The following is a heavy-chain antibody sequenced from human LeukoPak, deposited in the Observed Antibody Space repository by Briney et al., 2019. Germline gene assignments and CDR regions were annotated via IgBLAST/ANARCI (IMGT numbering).Heavy chain of an antibody. V-gene: IGHV4-4*09. CDR1: GGSISSYY. CDR2: IYTSGST. CDR3: ARGGGYCTNGVCSPFDY. D-gene: IGHD2-8*01. Sequence: PSETLSLTCTVSGGSISSYYWSWIRQPPGKGLEWIGYIYTSGSTNYNPSLKSRVTISVDTSKNQFSLKLSSVTAADTAVYYCARGGGYCTNGVCSPFDYWGQGTLVTVSS. J-gene: IGHJ4*02.